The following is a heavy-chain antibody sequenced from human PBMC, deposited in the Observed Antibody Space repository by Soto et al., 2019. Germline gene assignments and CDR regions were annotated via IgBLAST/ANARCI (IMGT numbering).Heavy chain of an antibody. CDR2: IYSGGST. Sequence: PGGPLRLSCAASGFTVSSNYMSWVRQAPGKGLEWVSVIYSGGSTYYSDSVKGRFSISRDNSKNTLYLQMNSLRAEDTAVYYCVKGEYYYDGSAYYPFDYWGQGRMVTVSS. CDR1: GFTVSSNY. V-gene: IGHV3-66*01. J-gene: IGHJ4*02. CDR3: VKGEYYYDGSAYYPFDY. D-gene: IGHD3-22*01.